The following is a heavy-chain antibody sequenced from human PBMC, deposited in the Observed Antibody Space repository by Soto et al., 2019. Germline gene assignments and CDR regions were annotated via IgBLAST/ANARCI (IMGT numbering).Heavy chain of an antibody. CDR2: IVVGSGNT. CDR3: AALSSGYSSSWYFDY. V-gene: IGHV1-58*01. D-gene: IGHD6-13*01. J-gene: IGHJ4*02. CDR1: GFTFTSSA. Sequence: ASVKVSCKASGFTFTSSAVQWVRQARGQRLEWIGWIVVGSGNTNYAQKFQERVTITRDMSTSTAYMELSSLRSEDTAVYYCAALSSGYSSSWYFDYWGQGTLVTVSS.